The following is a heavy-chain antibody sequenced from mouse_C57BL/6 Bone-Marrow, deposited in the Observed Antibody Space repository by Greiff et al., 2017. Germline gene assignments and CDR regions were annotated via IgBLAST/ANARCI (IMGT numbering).Heavy chain of an antibody. V-gene: IGHV1-50*01. J-gene: IGHJ3*02. D-gene: IGHD1-1*01. CDR3: ARGITT. CDR1: GYTFTSYW. CDR2: IYPSDSYT. Sequence: QVQLQQPGAELVKPGASVKLSCKASGYTFTSYWMQWVKQRPGQGLEWIGEIYPSDSYTNYNQKFKGKATLTVDTSSSTAYMQLSSLTSEDSAVYYCARGITTWGQGTLVTVSA.